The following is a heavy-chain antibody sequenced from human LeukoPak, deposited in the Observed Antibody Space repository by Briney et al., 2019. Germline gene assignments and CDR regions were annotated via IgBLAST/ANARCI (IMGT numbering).Heavy chain of an antibody. D-gene: IGHD2-15*01. CDR2: ILYDGSKT. V-gene: IGHV3-30*04. CDR3: ARDVNGYCSGGSCYFDYFDY. J-gene: IGHJ4*02. Sequence: GGSLRLSCVASGFTFSSYAMHWVRQAPGEGLEWVALILYDGSKTYCADSVKGRFTISRDNSKNTLYLQMDSLRAEDTAVYYCARDVNGYCSGGSCYFDYFDYWGQGTLVTVSS. CDR1: GFTFSSYA.